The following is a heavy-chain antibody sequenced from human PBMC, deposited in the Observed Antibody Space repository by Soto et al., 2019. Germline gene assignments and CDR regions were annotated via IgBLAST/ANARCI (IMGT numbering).Heavy chain of an antibody. CDR1: GFTFSNYA. V-gene: IGHV3-23*01. J-gene: IGHJ4*02. D-gene: IGHD5-18*01. CDR3: ARSSLADSATSGVDH. Sequence: VGSLRLSCAASGFTFSNYAMSWVRQAPGQGLEWVSSISGSGGGTYYAGSVKGRFAISRDNSKNTLYLQMNSLGAEDTALYYCARSSLADSATSGVDHWGQGTLVTVSS. CDR2: ISGSGGGT.